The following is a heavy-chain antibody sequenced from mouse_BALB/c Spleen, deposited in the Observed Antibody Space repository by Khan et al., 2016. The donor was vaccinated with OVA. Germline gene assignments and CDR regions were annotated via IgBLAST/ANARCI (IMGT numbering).Heavy chain of an antibody. J-gene: IGHJ2*01. CDR3: ARSGTITTVVATEFDY. CDR2: ISYSGRT. D-gene: IGHD1-1*01. CDR1: GYSITSDYA. V-gene: IGHV3-2*02. Sequence: EVQLQESGPGLVKPSQSLSLTCTVTGYSITSDYAWNWIRQFPGNKLEWMGYISYSGRTSYNPSLKSRISITRDTSKNQFFLQLNSVTTEDTATYYCARSGTITTVVATEFDYWGQGTTLTVSS.